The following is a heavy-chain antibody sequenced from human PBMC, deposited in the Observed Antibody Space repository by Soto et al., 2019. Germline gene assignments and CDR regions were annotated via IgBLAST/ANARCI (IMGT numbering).Heavy chain of an antibody. D-gene: IGHD2-15*01. CDR1: GFTFSTYG. CDR2: ISYDGSNK. Sequence: QVQLVESGGGVVQPGRSLRLSCAASGFTFSTYGMHWVRQAPGKGLEWVAVISYDGSNKYCADSVKGRFTISRDNSKNTLFLKMNSLTAEDTAVYYCAKELGRYCSGGGCCYFDYWGQGTLVTVSS. J-gene: IGHJ4*02. V-gene: IGHV3-30*18. CDR3: AKELGRYCSGGGCCYFDY.